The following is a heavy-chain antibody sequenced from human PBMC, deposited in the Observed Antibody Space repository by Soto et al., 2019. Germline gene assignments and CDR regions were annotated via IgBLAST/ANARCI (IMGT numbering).Heavy chain of an antibody. Sequence: SETLSLTCSVSGDYIHVGGYYWTWIRQRPGKGLEWMGYIYYTGKTYYNPSLESRLTMSVDRSKNQFSPRLTSVTAADTAVYFCGRDLTSNANCIDPWGQGPRSPSPQ. CDR3: GRDLTSNANCIDP. V-gene: IGHV4-30-4*01. J-gene: IGHJ5*02. CDR2: IYYTGKT. CDR1: GDYIHVGGYY. D-gene: IGHD2-2*01.